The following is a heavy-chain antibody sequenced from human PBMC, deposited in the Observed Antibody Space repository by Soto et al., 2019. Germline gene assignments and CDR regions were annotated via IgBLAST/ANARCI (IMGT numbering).Heavy chain of an antibody. CDR3: AADFLCSSFSCQQNYYYYGMDV. CDR2: IVGGSGKT. V-gene: IGHV1-58*01. Sequence: ASVKVSCQASRFTFTSSAVRWVRQARGQRLEWVGWIVGGSGKTNYAQKFQERVTNTRDMSTSTAYIELSSLTSEDTAVHYCAADFLCSSFSCQQNYYYYGMDVWGQQYTVPV. D-gene: IGHD2-2*01. CDR1: RFTFTSSA. J-gene: IGHJ6*02.